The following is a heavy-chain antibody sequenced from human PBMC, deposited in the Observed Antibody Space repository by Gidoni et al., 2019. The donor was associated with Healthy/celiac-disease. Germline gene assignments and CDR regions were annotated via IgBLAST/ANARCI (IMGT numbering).Heavy chain of an antibody. V-gene: IGHV4-4*02. Sequence: QVQLQESGPGLVKPSGTLSLTCAVSGGSISSSNWWSWVRQPPGKGLEGIGEIYHSGSTNYNPSLKSRVTISVDKSKNQFSLKLSSVTAADTAVYYCARGAIVVVITNHDAFDIWGQGTMVTVSS. CDR1: GGSISSSNW. CDR2: IYHSGST. J-gene: IGHJ3*02. CDR3: ARGAIVVVITNHDAFDI. D-gene: IGHD3-22*01.